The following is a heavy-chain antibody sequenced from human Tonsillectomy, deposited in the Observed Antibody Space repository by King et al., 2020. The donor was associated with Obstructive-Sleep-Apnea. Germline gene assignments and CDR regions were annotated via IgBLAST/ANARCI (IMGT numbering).Heavy chain of an antibody. J-gene: IGHJ5*02. Sequence: VQLVESGGGLVQPGGSLRLSCAASGFTFSSYWMSWVRQAPGKGLEWVANIKEDGSEKYYVDSVKGRFTISRDNAKNSLYLQMNSLRADDTAVYYCVRAVASNWFDPWGQGTLVTVSS. CDR2: IKEDGSEK. CDR1: GFTFSSYW. CDR3: VRAVASNWFDP. V-gene: IGHV3-7*01.